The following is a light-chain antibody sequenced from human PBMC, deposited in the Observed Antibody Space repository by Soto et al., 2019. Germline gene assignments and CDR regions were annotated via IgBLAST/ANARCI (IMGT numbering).Light chain of an antibody. J-gene: IGKJ4*01. Sequence: DIQMTESPATLSASVGDRVTITCRASQNIYTWSAWYQQKPGKAPKLLIYEASSLESGVPSRFGGSGSGTEFTLTISSLQPDDFATYFCQQYDDYPLTFGGGTKVDIK. V-gene: IGKV1-5*03. CDR1: QNIYTW. CDR3: QQYDDYPLT. CDR2: EAS.